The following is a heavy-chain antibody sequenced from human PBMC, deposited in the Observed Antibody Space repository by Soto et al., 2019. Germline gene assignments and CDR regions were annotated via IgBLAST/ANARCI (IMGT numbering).Heavy chain of an antibody. CDR3: ARDLAAGDH. CDR2: INPASGST. J-gene: IGHJ4*02. D-gene: IGHD6-13*01. Sequence: QVQLVKSGAEVKKPGASVKVSCRTSGYTFTHYYIHWVRQAPGQGLAWLGIINPASGSTNYAQDFQGRVTLTMDMSTTTVYMELSGLRAEDTAIFYCARDLAAGDHWGQGTLVTVSS. V-gene: IGHV1-46*01. CDR1: GYTFTHYY.